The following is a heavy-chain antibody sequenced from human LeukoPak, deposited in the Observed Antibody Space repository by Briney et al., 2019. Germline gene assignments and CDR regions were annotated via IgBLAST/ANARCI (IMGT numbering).Heavy chain of an antibody. CDR1: GFTFSSYA. Sequence: GGSLRLSCADSGFTFSSYAMNWVRQAPGKGLEWVAVISYDGSNKYYADSVKGRFTISRDNSRDTLYLQMNSLTAEDTAVYYCAREGAGSYYHYYYYMDVWGKGTTVTVSS. CDR2: ISYDGSNK. J-gene: IGHJ6*03. D-gene: IGHD1-26*01. CDR3: AREGAGSYYHYYYYMDV. V-gene: IGHV3-30*04.